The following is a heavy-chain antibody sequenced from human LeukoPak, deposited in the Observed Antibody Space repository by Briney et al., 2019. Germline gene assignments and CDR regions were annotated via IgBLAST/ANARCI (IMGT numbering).Heavy chain of an antibody. CDR2: IRSNSNGGTS. CDR3: TRGLQGYAGLYYYIDV. J-gene: IGHJ6*03. Sequence: GGSLRLSCATSGFTFEAYAMSWVRQAPGKGLEWVGFIRSNSNGGTSEYAASVTGRFTISRDGSKVIAFLQMNSLKTEDTGVYYCTRGLQGYAGLYYYIDVWGKGTTVTVSS. D-gene: IGHD5-18*01. CDR1: GFTFEAYA. V-gene: IGHV3-49*04.